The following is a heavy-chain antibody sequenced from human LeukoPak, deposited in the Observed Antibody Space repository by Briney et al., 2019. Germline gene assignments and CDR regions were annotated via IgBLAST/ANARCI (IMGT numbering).Heavy chain of an antibody. CDR2: IYPGDSDT. CDR1: GYSFTSYW. Sequence: GESLKISCKGSGYSFTSYWIGWVRQMPGKGLEWMGIIYPGDSDTRYSPSFQGQVTISADKSISTAYLQWSSLKASDTAMYYCARHPSAEDIVATIYPDYWGQGTLVPVSS. V-gene: IGHV5-51*01. D-gene: IGHD5-12*01. CDR3: ARHPSAEDIVATIYPDY. J-gene: IGHJ4*02.